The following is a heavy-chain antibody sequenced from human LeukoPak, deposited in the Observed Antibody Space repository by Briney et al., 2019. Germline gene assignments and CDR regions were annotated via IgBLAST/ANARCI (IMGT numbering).Heavy chain of an antibody. CDR3: ARDQQQWLTGDFDY. CDR2: IWYDGSNK. CDR1: GFTFSSYG. V-gene: IGHV3-33*01. D-gene: IGHD6-19*01. J-gene: IGHJ4*02. Sequence: PGGSLRLSCAASGFTFSSYGMHWVRQAPGKGLEWVAVIWYDGSNKYYADPVKGRFTISRDNSKNTLYLQMNSLRAEDTAVYYCARDQQQWLTGDFDYWGQGTLVTVSS.